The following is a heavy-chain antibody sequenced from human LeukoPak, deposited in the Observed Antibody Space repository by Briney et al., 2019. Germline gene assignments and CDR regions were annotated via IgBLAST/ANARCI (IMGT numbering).Heavy chain of an antibody. V-gene: IGHV3-30*18. Sequence: GGSLRLSCAASGFTFSSYGMHWVRQAPGKGLEWVAVISYDGKNEYYTDSVKGRFTISRDNAKNTVYLQMNSLKPEGTAVYYCAKQMAVDYFDYWGQGTLVTVSS. D-gene: IGHD5-24*01. CDR1: GFTFSSYG. CDR2: ISYDGKNE. CDR3: AKQMAVDYFDY. J-gene: IGHJ4*02.